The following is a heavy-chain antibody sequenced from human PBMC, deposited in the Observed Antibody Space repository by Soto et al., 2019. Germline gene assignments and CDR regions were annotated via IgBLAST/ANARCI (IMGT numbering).Heavy chain of an antibody. D-gene: IGHD5-18*01. CDR3: ARGAYSYGDDY. V-gene: IGHV4-34*01. CDR2: INHSGST. Sequence: PSETLSLTCTVSSGSINSYYWSWIRQPPGKGLEWIGEINHSGSTNYNPSLKSRVTISVDTSKNQFSLKLSSVTAADTAVYYCARGAYSYGDDYWGQGTLVTVSS. CDR1: SGSINSYY. J-gene: IGHJ4*02.